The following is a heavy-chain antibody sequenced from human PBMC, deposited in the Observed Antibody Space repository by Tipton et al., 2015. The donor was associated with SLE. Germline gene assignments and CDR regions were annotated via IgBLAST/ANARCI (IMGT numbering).Heavy chain of an antibody. CDR1: GFTFRSQA. Sequence: QLVQSGGGLEQPGGSLGLSCTASGFTFRSQAMSWVRQAPGKGLEWVSRISSSGSSTSYADSVKGRFTISRDNAKNTLYLQMSSLRAEDTAVYYCAKAACGGRCYYNMDVWGKGTTVTVSS. V-gene: IGHV3-23*04. J-gene: IGHJ6*03. D-gene: IGHD2-15*01. CDR3: AKAACGGRCYYNMDV. CDR2: ISSSGSST.